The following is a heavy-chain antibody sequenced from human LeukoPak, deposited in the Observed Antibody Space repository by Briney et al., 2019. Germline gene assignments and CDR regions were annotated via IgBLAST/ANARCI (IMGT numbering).Heavy chain of an antibody. J-gene: IGHJ4*02. CDR3: ARGRMTNGYFDY. CDR1: GGSFSVYY. Sequence: KPSQTMSLTCAVYGGSFSVYYCSWIRQPPRNGLEWIGEINHRGSTTYNPSLKGRVTISVDTSKDQFSLKLSSVAAADTAVYYCARGRMTNGYFDYWGPGTLVTVSS. V-gene: IGHV4-34*01. D-gene: IGHD4-17*01. CDR2: INHRGST.